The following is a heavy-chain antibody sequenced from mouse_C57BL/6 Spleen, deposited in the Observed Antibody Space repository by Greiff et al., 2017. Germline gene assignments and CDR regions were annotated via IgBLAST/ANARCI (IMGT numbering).Heavy chain of an antibody. CDR2: ISYDGSN. J-gene: IGHJ4*01. V-gene: IGHV3-6*01. Sequence: VQLKESGPGLVKPSQSLSLTCSVTGYSITSGYYWNWIRQFPGNKLEWMGYISYDGSNNYNPSLKNRISITRDTSKNQFFLKLNSVTTEDTATYYCARDVVANAMDYWGQGTSVTVSS. CDR3: ARDVVANAMDY. CDR1: GYSITSGYY. D-gene: IGHD1-1*01.